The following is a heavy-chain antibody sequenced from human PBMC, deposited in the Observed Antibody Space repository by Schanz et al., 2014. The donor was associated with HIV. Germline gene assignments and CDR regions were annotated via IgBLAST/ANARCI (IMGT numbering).Heavy chain of an antibody. V-gene: IGHV3-23*01. CDR1: GLTLSSYG. D-gene: IGHD1-20*01. J-gene: IGHJ6*02. CDR3: AKTSITLGMDA. CDR2: ISGGSGST. Sequence: EVQVLESGGDLVQPGGSLRLSCAASGLTLSSYGMSWVRQAPGKGLEWVSSISGGSGSTFYADSVKGRFTISRVNSKNTLYLQMNSLRAEDTAIYYCAKTSITLGMDAWGQGTTVTVSS.